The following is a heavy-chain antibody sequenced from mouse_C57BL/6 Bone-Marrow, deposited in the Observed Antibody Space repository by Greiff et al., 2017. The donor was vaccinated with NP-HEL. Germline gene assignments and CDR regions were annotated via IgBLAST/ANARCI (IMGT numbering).Heavy chain of an antibody. CDR1: GFNIKDYY. CDR3: TTPHGSSYDWYFDV. CDR2: IDPEDGDT. V-gene: IGHV14-1*01. D-gene: IGHD1-1*01. J-gene: IGHJ1*03. Sequence: VQLQQSGAELVRPGASVKLSCTASGFNIKDYYMHWVKQRPEQGLEWIGRIDPEDGDTEYAPKFQGKATMTADTSSNTAYLQLSSLTSEDTAVYYCTTPHGSSYDWYFDVWGTGTTVTVSS.